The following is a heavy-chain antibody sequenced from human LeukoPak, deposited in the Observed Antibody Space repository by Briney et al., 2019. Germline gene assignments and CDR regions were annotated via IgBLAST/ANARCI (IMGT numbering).Heavy chain of an antibody. CDR1: GFTFTSYA. Sequence: SGGSLRLSCAASGFTFTSYAMTWVRQAPGKGLEWVSSITGSGDSTYYADSVKGRFTISRDNSKNTLYLQMNSLRAEDTAVYHCARGGGSYLQPTDYWGQGTLVTVSS. D-gene: IGHD1-26*01. CDR2: ITGSGDST. V-gene: IGHV3-23*01. J-gene: IGHJ4*02. CDR3: ARGGGSYLQPTDY.